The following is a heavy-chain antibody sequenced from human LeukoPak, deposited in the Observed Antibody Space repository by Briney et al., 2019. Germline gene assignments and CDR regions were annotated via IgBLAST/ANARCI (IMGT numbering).Heavy chain of an antibody. CDR1: GFTFRSSW. Sequence: GGSLRLSCAASGFTFRSSWMSWVRQAPGKGLEWVANIKQDGSEKYYVDYVKGRFTISRDNAKNSVYLQMNSLRAEDTAVYYCASVRVTTSAYWGQGTQVTVSS. V-gene: IGHV3-7*05. D-gene: IGHD4-17*01. CDR3: ASVRVTTSAY. CDR2: IKQDGSEK. J-gene: IGHJ4*02.